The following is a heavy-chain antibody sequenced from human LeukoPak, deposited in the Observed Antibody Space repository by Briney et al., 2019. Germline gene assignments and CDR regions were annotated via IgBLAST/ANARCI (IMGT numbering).Heavy chain of an antibody. J-gene: IGHJ5*02. CDR1: GGSISSYY. CDR2: IYYSGST. D-gene: IGHD2-2*02. CDR3: ARGGYHCSSTSCYTYNWFDP. Sequence: SETLSLTCTVSGGSISSYYWSWIRQPPGKGLEWIGYIYYSGSTNYNPSLKSRVTISVDTSKNQFSLKLSSVTAADTAVYYCARGGYHCSSTSCYTYNWFDPWGQGTLVTVSS. V-gene: IGHV4-59*12.